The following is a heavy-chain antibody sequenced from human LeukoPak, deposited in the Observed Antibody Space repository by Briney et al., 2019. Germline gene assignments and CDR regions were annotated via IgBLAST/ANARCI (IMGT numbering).Heavy chain of an antibody. CDR1: GGSISSSN. D-gene: IGHD3-3*01. Sequence: ETLSLTCTVSGGSISSSNFYWGWIRQPPGKGLEWVSAISGSGGSTYYADSVKGRFTISRDNSKNTLYLQMNSLRAEDTAVYYCAKDPSGYYDFWSVFDYWGQGTLVTVSS. V-gene: IGHV3-23*01. CDR2: ISGSGGST. CDR3: AKDPSGYYDFWSVFDY. J-gene: IGHJ4*02.